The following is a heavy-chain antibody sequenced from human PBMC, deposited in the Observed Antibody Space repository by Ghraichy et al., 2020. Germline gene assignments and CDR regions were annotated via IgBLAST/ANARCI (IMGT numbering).Heavy chain of an antibody. D-gene: IGHD5-18*01. V-gene: IGHV4-30-2*01. J-gene: IGHJ5*02. CDR1: GGSISSGGYS. CDR3: AREVGDTAMATDWNWFDP. CDR2: IYHSGST. Sequence: LRLSCAVSGGSISSGGYSWSWIRQPPGKGLEWIGYIYHSGSTYYNPSLKSRVTISVDRSKNQFSLKLSSVTAADTAVYYCAREVGDTAMATDWNWFDPWGQGTLVTVSS.